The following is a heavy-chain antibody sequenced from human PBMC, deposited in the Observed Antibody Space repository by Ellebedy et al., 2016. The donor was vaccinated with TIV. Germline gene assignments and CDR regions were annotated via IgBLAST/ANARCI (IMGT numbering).Heavy chain of an antibody. V-gene: IGHV3-66*04. CDR3: ARHCSGGSCSHHAFDI. CDR2: IYSGGST. Sequence: PGGSLRLSCAASGFNVSSNYMSWVRQAPGKGLEWVSVIYSGGSTYYADSVKGRFTMSRDNSKNTLSLQMNSLRAEDTAVYYCARHCSGGSCSHHAFDIWGQGTMVTVSS. D-gene: IGHD2-15*01. CDR1: GFNVSSNY. J-gene: IGHJ3*02.